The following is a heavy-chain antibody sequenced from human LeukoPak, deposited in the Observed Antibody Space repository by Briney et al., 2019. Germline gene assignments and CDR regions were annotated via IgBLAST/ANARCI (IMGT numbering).Heavy chain of an antibody. Sequence: PSETLSLTCTVSGASVSSYYWSWIRQPPGKGLEWVGNIYYRGGTNYNPSLKSRLTISVDTSKNQFSLKLSSVTAADTAVYYCATSKLQLFPFDYWGQGTLVTVSS. CDR1: GASVSSYY. J-gene: IGHJ4*02. CDR2: IYYRGGT. V-gene: IGHV4-59*08. D-gene: IGHD3-10*01. CDR3: ATSKLQLFPFDY.